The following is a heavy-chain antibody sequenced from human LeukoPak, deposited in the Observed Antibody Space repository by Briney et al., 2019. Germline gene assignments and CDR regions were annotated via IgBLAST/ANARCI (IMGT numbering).Heavy chain of an antibody. CDR1: GGSFSGYY. V-gene: IGHV4-34*01. CDR2: INHSGST. Sequence: SETLSLTCAVYGGSFSGYYWSWIRQPPGKGLEWIGEINHSGSTNYNPSLKSRVTISVDTSKNQFSLKLSSVTAADTAVYYCAIAAIVGATFWGQGTLATVSS. D-gene: IGHD1-26*01. CDR3: AIAAIVGATF. J-gene: IGHJ4*02.